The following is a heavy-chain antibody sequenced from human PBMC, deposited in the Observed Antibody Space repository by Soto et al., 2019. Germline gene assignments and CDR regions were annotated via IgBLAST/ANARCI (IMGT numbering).Heavy chain of an antibody. Sequence: QVQLVESGGGVVQPGRSLRLSCAASGFTFSSYGMHWVRQAPGKGLEWVAVISYDGSNKYYAASVKGRFTISRDNSKNPLYLQMNSLRAEDTAVYYCAKDLGGCCHLHYWGQGTLVTVSS. D-gene: IGHD2-15*01. CDR3: AKDLGGCCHLHY. CDR1: GFTFSSYG. J-gene: IGHJ4*02. CDR2: ISYDGSNK. V-gene: IGHV3-30*18.